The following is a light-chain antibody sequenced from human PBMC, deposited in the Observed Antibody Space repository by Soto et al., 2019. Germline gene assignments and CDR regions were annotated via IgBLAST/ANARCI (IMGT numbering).Light chain of an antibody. CDR2: SDN. J-gene: IGLJ3*02. CDR1: SSNIGTNS. V-gene: IGLV1-44*01. CDR3: AVWDETLHGWV. Sequence: QSVLTHPPLASGTPGQRVTISCSGSSSNIGTNSVNWYQQLPGTAPKPLIHSDNQRPSGVPDRISGSKSGTSAYLAISGLQSEDEADYYCAVWDETLHGWVFGGGTKLTVL.